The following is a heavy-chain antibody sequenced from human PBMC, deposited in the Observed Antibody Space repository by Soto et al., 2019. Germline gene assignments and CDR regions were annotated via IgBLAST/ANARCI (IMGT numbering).Heavy chain of an antibody. CDR1: GFTLSGYA. CDR2: ISSNGVGT. D-gene: IGHD6-6*01. J-gene: IGHJ6*03. V-gene: IGHV3-64*01. CDR3: ARRARPDFYYMDV. Sequence: EVQLAESGGGLAQPGGSLRLSCAASGFTLSGYAMDWVRQAPGKGLEYVSGISSNGVGTYYANSVQGRFTISRDNSMNTVYLQMGSLRPEDMAVYYCARRARPDFYYMDVWGKGTTVTVS.